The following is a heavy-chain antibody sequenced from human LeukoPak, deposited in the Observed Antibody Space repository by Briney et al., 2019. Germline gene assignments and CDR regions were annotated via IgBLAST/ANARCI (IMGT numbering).Heavy chain of an antibody. V-gene: IGHV3-11*04. D-gene: IGHD5-18*01. CDR3: ARLKDTATRYDY. J-gene: IGHJ4*02. CDR2: ISSSGSAI. Sequence: GGSLRLSCAASGFTFSDYYMSWIRQAPGKGLEWVSYISSSGSAIYYADSVKGRFTISRDNAKNSLYLQMNSLRAEDTAVYYCARLKDTATRYDYWGQGTPVTVSS. CDR1: GFTFSDYY.